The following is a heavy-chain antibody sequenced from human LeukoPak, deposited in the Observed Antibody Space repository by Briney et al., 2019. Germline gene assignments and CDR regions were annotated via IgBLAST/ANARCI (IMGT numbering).Heavy chain of an antibody. CDR3: ARDIDILTGYYKRAGDAFDI. J-gene: IGHJ3*02. V-gene: IGHV4-4*07. D-gene: IGHD3-9*01. CDR2: IYTSGST. Sequence: KPSETLSLTCTVSGGSISSYYWSWIRQPAGKGLEWIGRIYTSGSTNYNPSLKSRVTMPVDTSKNQFSLKLSSVTAADTAVYYCARDIDILTGYYKRAGDAFDIWGQGTMVTVSS. CDR1: GGSISSYY.